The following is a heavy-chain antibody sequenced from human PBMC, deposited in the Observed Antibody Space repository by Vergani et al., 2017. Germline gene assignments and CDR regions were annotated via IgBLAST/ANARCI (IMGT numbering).Heavy chain of an antibody. J-gene: IGHJ6*02. V-gene: IGHV1-46*03. CDR3: ARDLYYYDSSGRDGMDV. CDR2: INHSGGST. D-gene: IGHD3-22*01. CDR1: GYTFTSYY. Sequence: QVQLVQSGAEVKKPGASVKVSCKASGYTFTSYYMHWVRQAPGQGLEWMGIINHSGGSTSYAQKFQGRVTMTRDTSTSTVYMELSSLRSEDTAVYYCARDLYYYDSSGRDGMDVWGQGTTVTVSS.